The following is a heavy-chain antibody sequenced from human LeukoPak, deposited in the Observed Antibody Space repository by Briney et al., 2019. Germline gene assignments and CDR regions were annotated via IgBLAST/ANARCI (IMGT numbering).Heavy chain of an antibody. CDR3: AREAVAGLVDY. Sequence: SETLSLTCAVCGGSFSGYYWSWIRQPPGKGLEWIGEINHSGSTNYNPSLKSRVTISVDTSKNQFSLKLSSVTAADTAVYYCAREAVAGLVDYWGQGTLVTVSS. CDR1: GGSFSGYY. CDR2: INHSGST. J-gene: IGHJ4*02. V-gene: IGHV4-34*01. D-gene: IGHD6-19*01.